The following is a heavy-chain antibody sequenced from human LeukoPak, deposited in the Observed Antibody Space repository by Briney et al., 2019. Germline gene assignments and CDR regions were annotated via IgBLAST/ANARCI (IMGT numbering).Heavy chain of an antibody. CDR3: ARGPVDTAMVTHNYLDY. Sequence: SETLSLTCTVSGGSISSYYWSWVRQPAGKGLEWIGRIYTSGTTNYNTSLKSRVTISVEKSNNLFSLKLSSVTAADTAVYYCARGPVDTAMVTHNYLDYWGQGTLVTVSS. V-gene: IGHV4-4*07. CDR1: GGSISSYY. CDR2: IYTSGTT. D-gene: IGHD5-18*01. J-gene: IGHJ4*02.